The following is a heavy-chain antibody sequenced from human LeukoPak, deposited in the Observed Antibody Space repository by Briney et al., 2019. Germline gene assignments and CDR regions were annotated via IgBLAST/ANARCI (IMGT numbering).Heavy chain of an antibody. V-gene: IGHV4-34*01. CDR3: AIRGYSGYGYFDY. D-gene: IGHD5-12*01. J-gene: IGHJ4*02. CDR1: GVSFSGYY. CDR2: INHSGST. Sequence: SETLSLTCAVYGVSFSGYYWSWIRQPPGKGLEWIGEINHSGSTNYNPSLKSRVTISVDTSKNQFSLKLSSVTAADTAVYYCAIRGYSGYGYFDYWGQGTLVTVSS.